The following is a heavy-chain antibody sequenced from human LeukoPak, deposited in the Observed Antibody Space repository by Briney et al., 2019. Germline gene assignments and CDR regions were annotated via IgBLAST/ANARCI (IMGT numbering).Heavy chain of an antibody. V-gene: IGHV3-66*02. D-gene: IGHD6-13*01. CDR1: GFTFSSYA. J-gene: IGHJ4*02. CDR3: ARDPPLWAPSGSWIDY. CDR2: IYSGGST. Sequence: PGGSLRLSCAASGFTFSSYAMSWVRQAPGKGLEWVSVIYSGGSTYYADSVKGRFTISRDNSKNTLYLQMNSLRAEDTAVYYCARDPPLWAPSGSWIDYWGQGTLVTVSS.